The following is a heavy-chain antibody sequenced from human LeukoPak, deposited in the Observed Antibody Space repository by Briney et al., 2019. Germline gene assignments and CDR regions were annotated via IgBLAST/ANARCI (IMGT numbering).Heavy chain of an antibody. V-gene: IGHV3-48*02. Sequence: GGPLRLSCAASGFTFSSYSMNWVRQAPGKGLEWVSYISSSSSTIYFAVSVKGRFTICRDNAKNSLYLQMNSLRDEDTAVYYCARDRDYYDSSGYYRPFDYWGQGTLVTVSS. CDR1: GFTFSSYS. J-gene: IGHJ4*02. CDR2: ISSSSSTI. D-gene: IGHD3-22*01. CDR3: ARDRDYYDSSGYYRPFDY.